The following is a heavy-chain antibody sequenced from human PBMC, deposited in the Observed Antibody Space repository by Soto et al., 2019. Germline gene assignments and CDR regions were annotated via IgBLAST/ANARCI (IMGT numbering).Heavy chain of an antibody. CDR1: GGTFSSYS. CDR2: IIPIFGTA. V-gene: IGHV1-69*13. CDR3: ARDMGYSSSWGAYYFDY. J-gene: IGHJ4*02. D-gene: IGHD6-6*01. Sequence: GASVKVSCKASGGTFSSYSISWVRRAPGQGLEWMGGIIPIFGTANYAQKFQGRVTITADESTSTAYMELSSLRSEDTAVYYCARDMGYSSSWGAYYFDYWGQGTLVTVSS.